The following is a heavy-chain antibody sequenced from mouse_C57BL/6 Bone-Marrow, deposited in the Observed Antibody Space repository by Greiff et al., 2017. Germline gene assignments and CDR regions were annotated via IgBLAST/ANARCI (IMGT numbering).Heavy chain of an antibody. J-gene: IGHJ2*01. D-gene: IGHD2-1*01. CDR2: IYPRSGNT. V-gene: IGHV1-81*01. CDR3: AREGLPYFDY. Sequence: QVQLQQSGAELARPGASVKLSCTASGYTFTSYGISWVKQRTGQGLEWIGEIYPRSGNTYYNEKFKGKATLTADKSSSTAYMELRSLTSEDSAVYFCAREGLPYFDYWGQGTTLTVSS. CDR1: GYTFTSYG.